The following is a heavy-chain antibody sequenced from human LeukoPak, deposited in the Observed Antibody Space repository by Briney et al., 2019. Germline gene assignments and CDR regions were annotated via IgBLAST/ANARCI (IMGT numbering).Heavy chain of an antibody. CDR1: GFIVSSKY. CDR2: IYSGGST. J-gene: IGHJ6*02. CDR3: TREGCSSTTCGGMDV. V-gene: IGHV3-53*01. Sequence: PGGSLRLSCAGSGFIVSSKYMSWVRQAPGKGLEWVSVIYSGGSTYYADSVKGRFTISRDNSKNTLYLQMNSLRAEDTAIYYCTREGCSSTTCGGMDVWGQGTTVTVSS. D-gene: IGHD2-2*01.